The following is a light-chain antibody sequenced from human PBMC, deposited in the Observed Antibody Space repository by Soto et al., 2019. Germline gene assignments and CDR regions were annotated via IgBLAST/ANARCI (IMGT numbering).Light chain of an antibody. V-gene: IGLV1-47*02. CDR3: AAWDDSLRAVV. CDR1: NFNIGNYY. J-gene: IGLJ2*01. Sequence: QLVLTQSPSASGTPGQRVTISCSGSNFNIGNYYTYWYQHLPGTAPKLLIYSSSQRPSGVPDRFSGSKPGTSASLAISGLRSEDEAVYYCAAWDDSLRAVVFGGGTKLTVL. CDR2: SSS.